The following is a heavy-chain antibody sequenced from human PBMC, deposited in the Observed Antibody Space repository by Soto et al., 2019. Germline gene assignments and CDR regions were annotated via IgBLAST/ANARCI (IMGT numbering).Heavy chain of an antibody. J-gene: IGHJ4*02. V-gene: IGHV3-7*01. CDR1: GFTFSSYW. CDR3: ARDAGSGYDFWNY. D-gene: IGHD3-3*01. CDR2: IKQDGSEK. Sequence: GGSLRLSCAASGFTFSSYWMSWVRQAPGKGLEWVANIKQDGSEKYYVDSVKGRFTISRDNAKNSLYLQMNSLRAEDTAVYYCARDAGSGYDFWNYWGQGTLVTVSS.